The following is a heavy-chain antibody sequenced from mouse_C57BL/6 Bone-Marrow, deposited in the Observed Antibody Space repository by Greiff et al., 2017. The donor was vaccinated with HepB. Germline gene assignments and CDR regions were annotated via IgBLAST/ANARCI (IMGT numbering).Heavy chain of an antibody. CDR1: GFSFNTYA. Sequence: DVMLVESGGGLVQPKGSLKLSCAASGFSFNTYAMNWVRQAPGKGLEWVARIRSKSNNYATYYADSVKDRFTISRDDSESMLYLQMNNLKTEVTAMYYWVRQLWYFDVWGTGTTVTVSS. CDR2: IRSKSNNYAT. V-gene: IGHV10-1*01. CDR3: VRQLWYFDV. J-gene: IGHJ1*03.